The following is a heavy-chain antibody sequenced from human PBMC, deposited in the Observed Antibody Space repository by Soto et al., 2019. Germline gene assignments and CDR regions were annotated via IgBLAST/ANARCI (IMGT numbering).Heavy chain of an antibody. V-gene: IGHV3-23*01. Sequence: GGSLRLSCAASGFTFSSYAMSWVRQAPGKGLEWVSAISGSGGSTYYADSVKGRFPISTDNSKNTLYLQMTSLRAEDTAIYYGAKDLRGYCSSTSCPPAAFDIWGQGTMVTVSS. J-gene: IGHJ3*02. CDR1: GFTFSSYA. D-gene: IGHD2-2*01. CDR3: AKDLRGYCSSTSCPPAAFDI. CDR2: ISGSGGST.